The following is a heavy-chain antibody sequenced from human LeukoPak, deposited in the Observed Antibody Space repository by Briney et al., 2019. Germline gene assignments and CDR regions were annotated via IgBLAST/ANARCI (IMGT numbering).Heavy chain of an antibody. J-gene: IGHJ3*02. D-gene: IGHD4-17*01. CDR2: INSDGSST. CDR3: AAVINGPDTVTNAFDI. Sequence: GGSLRLSCAASGFTFSSYWMHWVRQAPGKGLVWVSRINSDGSSTSYAGSVKGRFTISRDNAKNTLYLQMNSLRAEDTAVYYCAAVINGPDTVTNAFDIWGQGTMVTVSS. V-gene: IGHV3-74*01. CDR1: GFTFSSYW.